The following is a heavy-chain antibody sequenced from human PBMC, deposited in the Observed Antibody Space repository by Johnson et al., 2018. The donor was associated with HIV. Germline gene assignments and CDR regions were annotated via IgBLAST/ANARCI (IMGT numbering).Heavy chain of an antibody. Sequence: QVQLVEPRGGLVKPGGSLRLSCAASGFTFSDYYINWIRQAPGKGLEWVSYIDSSGSGIYYADSVKGRFTIPRDNAKKSLYVQMNSLRAEDTALYYCARERRSTNTWYVRDAFDIWGQGTMVTVSS. CDR3: ARERRSTNTWYVRDAFDI. J-gene: IGHJ3*02. CDR1: GFTFSDYY. CDR2: IDSSGSGI. V-gene: IGHV3-11*01. D-gene: IGHD2-2*01.